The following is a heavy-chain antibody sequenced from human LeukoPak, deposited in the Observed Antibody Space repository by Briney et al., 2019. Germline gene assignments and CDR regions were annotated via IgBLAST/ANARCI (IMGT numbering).Heavy chain of an antibody. J-gene: IGHJ2*01. Sequence: SVKVSCKASGGTFSSYAISWVRQAPGQGLEWMGGIIPIFGTANYAQKFQGRVTITADESTSTAYMELSSLRSEDTAVYYCAMESIAAAGSWYFDLWGRGTLVTVSS. V-gene: IGHV1-69*13. D-gene: IGHD6-13*01. CDR1: GGTFSSYA. CDR3: AMESIAAAGSWYFDL. CDR2: IIPIFGTA.